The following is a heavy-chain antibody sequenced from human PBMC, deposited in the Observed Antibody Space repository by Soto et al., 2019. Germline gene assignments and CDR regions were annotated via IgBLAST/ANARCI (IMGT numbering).Heavy chain of an antibody. D-gene: IGHD3-22*01. Sequence: GGSLRLSCADSGFNVGSTYMSWVRQAPGKGLEWVSVIYRGGSTYYADSVKGRLTISRDNAKTTMYLQMNSLRAEDTAVYYCARGYYDSSGPEVFDYWGQGTLVTVSS. CDR2: IYRGGST. J-gene: IGHJ4*02. CDR1: GFNVGSTY. V-gene: IGHV3-53*01. CDR3: ARGYYDSSGPEVFDY.